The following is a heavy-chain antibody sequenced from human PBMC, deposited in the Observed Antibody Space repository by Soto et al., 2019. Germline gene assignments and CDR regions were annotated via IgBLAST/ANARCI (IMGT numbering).Heavy chain of an antibody. CDR2: ISGSGAYT. CDR3: AKEGAYGSGSYSYYNYMDV. Sequence: GGSLRLSCAASGFTFSSCAMSWVRQAPGKGLVWVSGISGSGAYTYYADSVKGRFTISRDNSKNTLYRQMNSLRAEDTAVYYCAKEGAYGSGSYSYYNYMDVWGKGTTVTVSS. V-gene: IGHV3-23*01. J-gene: IGHJ6*03. D-gene: IGHD3-10*01. CDR1: GFTFSSCA.